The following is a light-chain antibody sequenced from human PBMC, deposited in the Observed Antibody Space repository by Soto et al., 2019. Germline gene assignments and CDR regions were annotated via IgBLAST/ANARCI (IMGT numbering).Light chain of an antibody. CDR3: VSYTTFSSYV. J-gene: IGLJ1*01. Sequence: QSALTQPASVSGSPGQSITISCTGTSSDVGSYIYVSWYRHHPGKAPKLMIYDVSNRPSGVSNRFSGSKSGNTASLTISGLQAEDEAEYYCVSYTTFSSYVFGTGTKVTVL. CDR2: DVS. V-gene: IGLV2-14*01. CDR1: SSDVGSYIY.